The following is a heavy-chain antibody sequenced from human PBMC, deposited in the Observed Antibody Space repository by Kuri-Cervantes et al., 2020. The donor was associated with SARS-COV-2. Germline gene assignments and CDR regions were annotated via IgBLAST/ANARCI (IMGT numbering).Heavy chain of an antibody. Sequence: GESLKISCAASGFTFSSYGMHWVRQAPGKGLEWVAFIRYDGSNKYYADSVKGRFTISRDNSKNTLYLQMNSLRADDTAVYYCAREREVSGDFWGQGTLVTVSS. CDR1: GFTFSSYG. CDR3: AREREVSGDF. V-gene: IGHV3-30*02. J-gene: IGHJ4*02. CDR2: IRYDGSNK. D-gene: IGHD1-14*01.